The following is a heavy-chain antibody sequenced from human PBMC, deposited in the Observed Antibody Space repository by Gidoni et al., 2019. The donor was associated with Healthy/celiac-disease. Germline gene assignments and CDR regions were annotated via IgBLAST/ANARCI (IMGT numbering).Heavy chain of an antibody. CDR1: GYTFPSSD. Sequence: QVQLVQSGAEVKKPWASVQVSCKASGYTFPSSDINWVRQATGQVLEWMGWMNPNSGNTGYAQKCQGRVTMTRNTSISTAYMELSSLRSEETAVYYCARGGPVVPAAIRAYYYYGMDVWGQGTTVTVSS. D-gene: IGHD2-2*02. V-gene: IGHV1-8*01. J-gene: IGHJ6*02. CDR3: ARGGPVVPAAIRAYYYYGMDV. CDR2: MNPNSGNT.